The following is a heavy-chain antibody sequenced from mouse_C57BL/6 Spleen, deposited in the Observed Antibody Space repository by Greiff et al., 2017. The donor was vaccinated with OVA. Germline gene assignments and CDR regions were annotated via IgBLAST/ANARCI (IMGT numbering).Heavy chain of an antibody. CDR3: ARGGMYFDY. CDR2: ISDGGSYT. Sequence: EVKLVESGGGLVKPGGSLKLSCAASGFTFSSYAMSWVRQTPEKRLEWVATISDGGSYTYYPDNVKGRFTISRDNAKNNLYLQMSHLKSEDTAMYYCARGGMYFDYWGQGTTLTVAS. V-gene: IGHV5-4*03. J-gene: IGHJ2*01. D-gene: IGHD1-1*02. CDR1: GFTFSSYA.